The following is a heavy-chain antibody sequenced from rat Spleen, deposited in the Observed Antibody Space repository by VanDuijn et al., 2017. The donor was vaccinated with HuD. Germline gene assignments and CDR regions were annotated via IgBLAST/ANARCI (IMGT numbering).Heavy chain of an antibody. CDR2: IWNTVGT. D-gene: IGHD4-3*01. J-gene: IGHJ2*01. V-gene: IGHV2-41*01. CDR1: GFSLTSYS. Sequence: QVQLKESGPGLVQPSQTLSFTCTVAGFSLTSYSVHWVRQPPGKGLEWMGVIWNTVGTRYNSALKSRFSNNKDNSKSQVFLKMNSLQTEDTATYFCAKDWSYNSGFDYWGQGVMVTVSS. CDR3: AKDWSYNSGFDY.